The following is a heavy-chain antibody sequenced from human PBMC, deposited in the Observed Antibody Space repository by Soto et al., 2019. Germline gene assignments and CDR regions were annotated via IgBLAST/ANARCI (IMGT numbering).Heavy chain of an antibody. CDR1: GFTFNPYN. D-gene: IGHD1-1*01. J-gene: IGHJ4*02. Sequence: GGSLRLSCEGSGFTFNPYNMNWVRQAPGKGLEWVASISTSSSYIYYAASVEGRFTVSRDNAKNSLYLQMSDLRDEDTAVYYCEKEGEKTTWNFDYWGQGTVVTVSS. CDR3: EKEGEKTTWNFDY. CDR2: ISTSSSYI. V-gene: IGHV3-21*01.